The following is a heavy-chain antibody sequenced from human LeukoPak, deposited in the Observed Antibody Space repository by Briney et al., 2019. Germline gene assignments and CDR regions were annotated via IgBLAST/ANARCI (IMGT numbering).Heavy chain of an antibody. D-gene: IGHD4/OR15-4a*01. CDR3: ARDVHGALDF. CDR2: IRGDAGDK. V-gene: IGHV3-7*01. J-gene: IGHJ4*02. CDR1: GFTFSRYW. Sequence: GGSLRLSCAASGFTFSRYWMPWVRQAPGKGLEWVANIRGDAGDKGYADSVRDRFTISRDNGKNSLYLQMNSLTAEDTAVYYCARDVHGALDFWGQGTLVVISS.